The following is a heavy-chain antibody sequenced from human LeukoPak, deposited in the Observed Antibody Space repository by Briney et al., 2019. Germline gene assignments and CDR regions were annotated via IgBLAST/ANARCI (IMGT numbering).Heavy chain of an antibody. J-gene: IGHJ6*03. Sequence: ASVKVSCKASGGTFSSYAISWVRQAPGQGLEWMGWINPNSGGTNYAQKFQGRVTMTRDTSISTAYMELSRLRSDDTAVYYCARSIAARPYYYYMDVWGKGTTVTVSS. CDR1: GGTFSSYA. CDR3: ARSIAARPYYYYMDV. D-gene: IGHD6-6*01. V-gene: IGHV1-2*02. CDR2: INPNSGGT.